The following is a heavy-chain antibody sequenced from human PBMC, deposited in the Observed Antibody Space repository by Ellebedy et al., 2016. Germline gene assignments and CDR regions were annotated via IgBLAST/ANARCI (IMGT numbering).Heavy chain of an antibody. CDR2: IYYSGST. V-gene: IGHV4-39*01. CDR3: ARHRLRGDGYNSGTVDY. D-gene: IGHD5-24*01. Sequence: SETLSLXXTVSGGSISSGSYYWGWIRQTPGKGLEWIGSIYYSGSTYYNPSLKSRVTISVDTSKNQFSLKLSSVSAADTAVYYCARHRLRGDGYNSGTVDYWGQGSLVTVSS. J-gene: IGHJ4*02. CDR1: GGSISSGSYY.